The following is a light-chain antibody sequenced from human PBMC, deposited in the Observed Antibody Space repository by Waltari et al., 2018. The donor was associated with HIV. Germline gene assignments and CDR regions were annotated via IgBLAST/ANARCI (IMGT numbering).Light chain of an antibody. V-gene: IGKV1-33*01. Sequence: GSDDIIFYLNWFQQKPGTAPKLLIYDASHLETGVSSRFTANGSETDFTFTITTLQAEDVGTYYCQQFYRLPITFGQGTRLDIK. CDR3: QQFYRLPIT. CDR1: DDIIFY. CDR2: DAS. J-gene: IGKJ5*01.